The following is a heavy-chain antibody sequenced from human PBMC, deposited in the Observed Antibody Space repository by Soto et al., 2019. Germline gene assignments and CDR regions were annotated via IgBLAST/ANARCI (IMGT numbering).Heavy chain of an antibody. CDR3: ARRYGKNAFDI. CDR1: GGSISVYY. D-gene: IGHD5-18*01. J-gene: IGHJ3*02. V-gene: IGHV4-59*08. CDR2: IYYSGST. Sequence: SETLSLTCTVSGGSISVYYWSWIRQPPGKGLEWIGYIYYSGSTNYNPSLKSRVTISVDTSKNQFSLKLSSVTAADTAVYYCARRYGKNAFDIGGQGTMVTVSS.